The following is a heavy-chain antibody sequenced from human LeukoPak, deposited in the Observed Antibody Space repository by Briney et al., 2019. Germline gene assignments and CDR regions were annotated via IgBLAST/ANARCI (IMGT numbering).Heavy chain of an antibody. CDR2: IYYSGST. D-gene: IGHD2-2*01. J-gene: IGHJ6*03. V-gene: IGHV4-59*12. CDR3: ARGYCSSTSCYYYYYYMDV. Sequence: SQTLSLTCTVSGGSISSYYWSWIRQPPGKGLEWIGSIYYSGSTYYNPSLKSRVTISVDTSKNQFSLKLSSVTAADTAVYYCARGYCSSTSCYYYYYYMDVWGKGTTVTVSS. CDR1: GGSISSYY.